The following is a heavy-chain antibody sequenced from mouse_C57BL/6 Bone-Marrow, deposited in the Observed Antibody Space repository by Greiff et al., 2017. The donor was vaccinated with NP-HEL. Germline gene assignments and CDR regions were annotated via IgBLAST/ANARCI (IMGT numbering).Heavy chain of an antibody. D-gene: IGHD2-4*01. Sequence: VKLQESGAELVKPGASVKMSCKASGYTFTSYWITWVKQRPGPGLEWIGDIYPGSGSPNYNEKFRSQATMTVDTSSSTAYMQLSSLRSEDAAVYYCARRGYDYDGLDYFDYWGQGTTLTVSS. V-gene: IGHV1-55*01. CDR3: ARRGYDYDGLDYFDY. CDR1: GYTFTSYW. CDR2: IYPGSGSP. J-gene: IGHJ2*01.